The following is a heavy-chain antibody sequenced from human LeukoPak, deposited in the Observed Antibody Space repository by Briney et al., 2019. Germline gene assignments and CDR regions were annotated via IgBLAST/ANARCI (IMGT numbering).Heavy chain of an antibody. CDR1: GGSFSGYY. Sequence: TSETLSLTCAVYGGSFSGYYWSWIRQSPGKGLEWIGSIYYSGSTYYNPSLKSRVTISVDTSKNQFSLKLSSVTAADTAVYYCARDVGYCSSTSCYVDRDWFDPWGQGTLVTVSS. CDR3: ARDVGYCSSTSCYVDRDWFDP. CDR2: IYYSGST. V-gene: IGHV4-34*01. D-gene: IGHD2-2*01. J-gene: IGHJ5*02.